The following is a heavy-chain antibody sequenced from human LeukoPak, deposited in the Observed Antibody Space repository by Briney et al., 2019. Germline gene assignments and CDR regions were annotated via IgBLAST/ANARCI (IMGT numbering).Heavy chain of an antibody. CDR1: GFTFSTYE. D-gene: IGHD6-13*01. V-gene: IGHV3-48*03. CDR3: ARVLAAAGFSFDY. CDR2: ILGSGARI. J-gene: IGHJ4*02. Sequence: PGGSLRLSCAASGFTFSTYEMNWVRQAPGKGLEWVSYILGSGARIYYADPVKGRFTISRDNAKNSVYLQMNSLRAEDTAVYYCARVLAAAGFSFDYWGQGTLVTVSS.